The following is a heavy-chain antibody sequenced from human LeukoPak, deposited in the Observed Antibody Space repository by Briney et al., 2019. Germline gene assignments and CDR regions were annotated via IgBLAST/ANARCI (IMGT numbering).Heavy chain of an antibody. J-gene: IGHJ5*02. CDR1: GGSISSSSYY. V-gene: IGHV4-39*07. Sequence: SETLSLTCTVSGGSISSSSYYWGWIRQPPGKGLEWIGSIYYSGSTYYNPSLKSRVTISVDTSKNQFSLKLSSVTAADTAVYYCARGSSGYGGPWGQGTLVTVSS. CDR2: IYYSGST. CDR3: ARGSSGYGGP. D-gene: IGHD5-12*01.